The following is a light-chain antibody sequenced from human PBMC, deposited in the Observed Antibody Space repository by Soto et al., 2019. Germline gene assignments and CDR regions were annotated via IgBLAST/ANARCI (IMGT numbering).Light chain of an antibody. J-gene: IGKJ2*01. CDR3: QQYNNWSHS. V-gene: IGKV3-15*01. Sequence: EIVMTQSPATLSLSPGQRATLSCRASQSVSSNLAWYQQILGQAPRLLISGASTSATGIPARFTGSGSGTEFTLTISSLQSEDFAVYYCQQYNNWSHSFGQGTKVDIK. CDR1: QSVSSN. CDR2: GAS.